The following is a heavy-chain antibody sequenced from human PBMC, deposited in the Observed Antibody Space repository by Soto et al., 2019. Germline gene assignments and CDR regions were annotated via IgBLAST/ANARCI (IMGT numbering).Heavy chain of an antibody. V-gene: IGHV1-18*01. J-gene: IGHJ5*02. CDR3: ARVLRGVVNWFDP. CDR2: IATYNSNK. Sequence: HLVQSGPEVKKPGASVTVSCKTSGDTFTNFGLSWVRQAPGQGLEWMGWIATYNSNKNYAQKFQGRLTLNTDTSTSTGYMELKSLEYDDTAVYYCARVLRGVVNWFDPWGQGTLVTVSS. CDR1: GDTFTNFG. D-gene: IGHD3-10*01.